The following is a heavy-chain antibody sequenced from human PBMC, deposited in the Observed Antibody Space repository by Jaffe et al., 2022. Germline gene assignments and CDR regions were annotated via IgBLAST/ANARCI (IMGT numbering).Heavy chain of an antibody. D-gene: IGHD6-19*01. CDR2: ISWNSGSI. CDR3: AKDYSSGWYDY. V-gene: IGHV3-9*01. J-gene: IGHJ4*02. Sequence: EVQLVESGGGLVQPGRSLRLSCAASGFTFDDYAMHWVRQAPGKGLEWVSGISWNSGSIGYADSVKGRFTISRDNAKNSLYLQMNSLRAEDTALYYCAKDYSSGWYDYWGQGTLVTVSS. CDR1: GFTFDDYA.